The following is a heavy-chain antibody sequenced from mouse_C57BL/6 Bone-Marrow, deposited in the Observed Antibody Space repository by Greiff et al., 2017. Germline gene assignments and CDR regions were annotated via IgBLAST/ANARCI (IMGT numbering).Heavy chain of an antibody. D-gene: IGHD1-1*01. CDR1: GYTFTSYG. CDR3: ARENYYGSSSYYFDY. J-gene: IGHJ2*01. CDR2: IYPRSGNT. Sequence: VQLRESGAELARPGASVKLSCKASGYTFTSYGISWVKQRPGQGLEWIGEIYPRSGNTYYNEKFKGKATLTADKSSSTAYLELRSLTSEDSAVYFGARENYYGSSSYYFDYWGQGTTLTVSS. V-gene: IGHV1-81*01.